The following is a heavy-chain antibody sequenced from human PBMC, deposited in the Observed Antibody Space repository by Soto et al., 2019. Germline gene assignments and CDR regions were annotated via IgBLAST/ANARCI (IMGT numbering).Heavy chain of an antibody. D-gene: IGHD6-6*01. CDR1: GGSISSGDYY. CDR2: IYYSGII. V-gene: IGHV4-30-4*01. CDR3: AREVGEVDYSSSSDASDI. Sequence: QVQLQESGPGLVKPSQTLSLTSSVSGGSISSGDYYWSWIRQPPGKGLEWIAYIYYSGIIYYNPSLKSRVTMSRDTSKNQFFLNLDSVTAADTAVYYCAREVGEVDYSSSSDASDIWGQGTMVTVFS. J-gene: IGHJ3*02.